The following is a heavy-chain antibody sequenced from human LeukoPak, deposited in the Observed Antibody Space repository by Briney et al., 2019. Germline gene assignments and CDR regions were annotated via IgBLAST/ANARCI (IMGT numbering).Heavy chain of an antibody. CDR1: GFTFTTYY. J-gene: IGHJ5*02. V-gene: IGHV1-69*13. CDR2: IIPIFGTA. CDR3: ARGSPSSYIQYNWFDP. Sequence: SVKVSCKASGFTFTTYYIHWVRQAPGQGLEWMGGIIPIFGTANYAQKFQGRVTITADEPTSTAYMELSSLRSEDTAVYYCARGSPSSYIQYNWFDPWGQGTLVTVSS. D-gene: IGHD1-26*01.